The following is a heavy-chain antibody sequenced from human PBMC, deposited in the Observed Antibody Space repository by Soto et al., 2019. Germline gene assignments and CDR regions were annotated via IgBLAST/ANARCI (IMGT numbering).Heavy chain of an antibody. CDR3: AKDPDNWNXGVGWFDP. V-gene: IGHV3-23*01. CDR2: ISGSGGST. J-gene: IGHJ5*02. Sequence: EVQLLESGGGLVQPGGSLRLSCAASGFTFSSYAMSWVRQAPGKGLEWVSAISGSGGSTYYADSVKGRFTISRDNSKNTLYLQMNSLRAEDTAVYYCAKDPDNWNXGVGWFDPWGQGTLVTVSS. CDR1: GFTFSSYA. D-gene: IGHD1-1*01.